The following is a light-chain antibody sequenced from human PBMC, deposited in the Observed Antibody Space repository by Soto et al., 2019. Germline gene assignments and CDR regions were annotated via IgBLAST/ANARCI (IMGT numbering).Light chain of an antibody. CDR3: QQYGSSPYT. CDR2: GAS. V-gene: IGKV3-20*01. Sequence: EMVLMQSPGTLPLSPRERATLSCRASQSVSSRFVAWYQQKPGQAPRLLMYGASSRATSIPDRCSGPGSGTDFTLTISRLEHEDFEVYYCQQYGSSPYTFGLGTKLEIK. CDR1: QSVSSRF. J-gene: IGKJ2*01.